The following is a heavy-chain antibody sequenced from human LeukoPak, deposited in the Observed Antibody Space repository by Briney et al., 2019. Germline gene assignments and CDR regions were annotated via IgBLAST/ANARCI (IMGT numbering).Heavy chain of an antibody. D-gene: IGHD3-10*01. CDR3: ANLYYFGSGSYESRYFDY. J-gene: IGHJ4*02. V-gene: IGHV3-23*01. CDR1: GCTFSRYA. CDR2: ISDSGGST. Sequence: GGPLSLCCAASGCTFSRYAVSWVRQARGEGPEWVSAISDSGGSTYYADSVKGRFTISRDNSKNTLYLQMNSLRAEDTAVYYCANLYYFGSGSYESRYFDYWGQGTLVTVSS.